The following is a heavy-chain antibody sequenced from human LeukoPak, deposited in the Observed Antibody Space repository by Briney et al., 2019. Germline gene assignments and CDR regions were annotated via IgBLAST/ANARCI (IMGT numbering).Heavy chain of an antibody. D-gene: IGHD3-10*01. CDR2: IIPIFGMA. Sequence: SVKVSCKASGGTFSSYAISWVRQAPGQGLEWMGRIIPIFGMANYAQKFQGRVTITADKSTSTAYMELSSLRSEDTAVYYCARLNAYGSIRPSLYYFDYWGQGTLVTVSS. CDR3: ARLNAYGSIRPSLYYFDY. J-gene: IGHJ4*02. CDR1: GGTFSSYA. V-gene: IGHV1-69*04.